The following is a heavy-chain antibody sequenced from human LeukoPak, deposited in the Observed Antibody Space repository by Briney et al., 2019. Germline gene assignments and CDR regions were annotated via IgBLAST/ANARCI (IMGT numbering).Heavy chain of an antibody. V-gene: IGHV3-21*01. Sequence: GGSLRLSCAASGFTFSSYWMHWVRQAPGKGLVWVSSISSSSSYIYYADSVKGRFTISRDNAKNSLYLQMNSLRAEDTAVYYCAKDRGGGWNDVQYYFDYWGQGTLVTVSS. D-gene: IGHD1-1*01. CDR3: AKDRGGGWNDVQYYFDY. CDR1: GFTFSSYW. J-gene: IGHJ4*02. CDR2: ISSSSSYI.